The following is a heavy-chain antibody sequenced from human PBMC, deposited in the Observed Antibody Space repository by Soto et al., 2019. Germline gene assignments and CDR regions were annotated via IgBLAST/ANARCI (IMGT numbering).Heavy chain of an antibody. CDR3: ASDTPYYYGMDV. V-gene: IGHV4-59*01. Sequence: SETLSLTCTVSGGSISSYYWSWIRQPPGKGLEWIGYIYYSGSTNYNPSLKSRVTISVDTSKNQFSLKLSSVTAADTAVYYCASDTPYYYGMDVWGQGTTVTVSS. CDR2: IYYSGST. CDR1: GGSISSYY. J-gene: IGHJ6*02.